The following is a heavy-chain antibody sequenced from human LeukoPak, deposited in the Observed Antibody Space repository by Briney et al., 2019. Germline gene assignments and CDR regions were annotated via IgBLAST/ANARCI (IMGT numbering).Heavy chain of an antibody. CDR3: ARDWANTIFGVVLYFDY. Sequence: ASVKVSCKASGYTFTGYYMHCVRQAPGQGLEWMGWINPNSGGTNYAQKFQGRVTMTRDTSISTAYMELSRLRSDDTAVYYCARDWANTIFGVVLYFDYWGQGTLVTVSS. V-gene: IGHV1-2*02. CDR2: INPNSGGT. J-gene: IGHJ4*02. CDR1: GYTFTGYY. D-gene: IGHD3-3*01.